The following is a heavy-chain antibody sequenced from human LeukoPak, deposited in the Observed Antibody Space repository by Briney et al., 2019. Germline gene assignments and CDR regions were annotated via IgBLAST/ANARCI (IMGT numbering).Heavy chain of an antibody. CDR2: IKQEGSEK. V-gene: IGHV3-7*01. D-gene: IGHD4-17*01. Sequence: PGGSLRLSCAASGFTFSRYWMSWVRQAPGKGLEWVANIKQEGSEKYYVDSVKGRFTISRDNAKNSLYLHMNGPRAEDTAVYYCARYGDYTPYYFDYWGQETLVTVSS. CDR3: ARYGDYTPYYFDY. J-gene: IGHJ4*02. CDR1: GFTFSRYW.